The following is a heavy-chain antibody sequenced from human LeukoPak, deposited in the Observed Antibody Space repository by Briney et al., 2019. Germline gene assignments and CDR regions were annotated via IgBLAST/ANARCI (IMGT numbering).Heavy chain of an antibody. CDR1: GGSFSGYY. Sequence: SETLSLTCAVYGGSFSGYYWSWIRQPPGKGLEWIGEINHSGSTNYNPSLKSRVTISVDTSKNQFSLKLSSVTAADTAVYYCARVRPTGSPFAYHYYYGMDVWGQGTTVTVSS. V-gene: IGHV4-34*01. D-gene: IGHD3-10*01. CDR2: INHSGST. CDR3: ARVRPTGSPFAYHYYYGMDV. J-gene: IGHJ6*02.